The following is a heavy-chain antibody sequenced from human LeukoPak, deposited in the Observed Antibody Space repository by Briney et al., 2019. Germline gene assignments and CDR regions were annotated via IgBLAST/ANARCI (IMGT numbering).Heavy chain of an antibody. V-gene: IGHV1-69*04. D-gene: IGHD6-13*01. Sequence: GASVKVSCKASGGTFSSYAISWVRQAPGQGLEWMGGIIPILGIANYAQKFQGRVTITADKSTSTAYMELSSLRSEDTAVYYCGSLGGRIAAAGLDYWGQGTLVTVSS. CDR3: GSLGGRIAAAGLDY. CDR2: IIPILGIA. J-gene: IGHJ4*02. CDR1: GGTFSSYA.